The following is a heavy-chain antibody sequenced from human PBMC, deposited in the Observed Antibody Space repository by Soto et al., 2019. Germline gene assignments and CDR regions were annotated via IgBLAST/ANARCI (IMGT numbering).Heavy chain of an antibody. CDR1: GFTFSDYA. Sequence: EVQLVESGGGLVKPGGSLRLSCAAFGFTFSDYAMSWVRQAPGKGLEWVSSINTNSYYIYYGDSVKGRFTTSRDNAQNSLYLQMNSLRVEDTAVYYCGRRGPAVGVTGPSDYLGQGTLVIVSS. V-gene: IGHV3-21*01. D-gene: IGHD1-26*01. CDR2: INTNSYYI. CDR3: GRRGPAVGVTGPSDY. J-gene: IGHJ4*02.